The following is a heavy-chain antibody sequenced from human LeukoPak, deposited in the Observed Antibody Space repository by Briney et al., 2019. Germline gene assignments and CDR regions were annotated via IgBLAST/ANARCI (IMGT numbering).Heavy chain of an antibody. Sequence: GGSLRLSSAASGFTFSTYSMNWVRQAPGKGLEGVSSISSSSNYIYYADSVKGRFTISRDNAKNSLYLQMNSLRAEDTAVYCCARVGPAFGGWVYYYYYMDVWGKGTTVTISS. CDR3: ARVGPAFGGWVYYYYYMDV. CDR1: GFTFSTYS. CDR2: ISSSSNYI. V-gene: IGHV3-21*01. D-gene: IGHD3-10*01. J-gene: IGHJ6*03.